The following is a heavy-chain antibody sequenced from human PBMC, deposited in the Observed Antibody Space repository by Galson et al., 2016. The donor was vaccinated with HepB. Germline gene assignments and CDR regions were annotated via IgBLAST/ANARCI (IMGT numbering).Heavy chain of an antibody. CDR2: IKQDGSEK. V-gene: IGHV3-7*01. D-gene: IGHD2-2*01. Sequence: SLRLSCAVSGFTFRSYWMSWVRQAPGRGLEWVPNIKQDGSEKYYLDSVKGRFTISRDNAKNSLSLQMNSLRVEDTAVYYCARDSWDIVVVSPAMFTFDIWGQGTMVTVAS. CDR3: ARDSWDIVVVSPAMFTFDI. CDR1: GFTFRSYW. J-gene: IGHJ3*02.